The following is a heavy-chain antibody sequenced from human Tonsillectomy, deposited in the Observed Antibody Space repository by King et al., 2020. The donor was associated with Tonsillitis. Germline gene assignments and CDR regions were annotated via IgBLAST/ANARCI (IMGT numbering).Heavy chain of an antibody. CDR1: GFIFSNYA. D-gene: IGHD2-15*01. J-gene: IGHJ4*02. CDR2: ISYDGTMT. V-gene: IGHV3-30-3*01. CDR3: ARDGGHCNGGYCYRPYYFDF. Sequence: VQLVESGGGVVQPGRSLRLSCEASGFIFSNYAMHWVRQAPGNGLEWVAVISYDGTMTYYADSVKGRFTISRDTSRNTLFLQMNSLRAEDTSVYYCARDGGHCNGGYCYRPYYFDFWGQGTLVTVSS.